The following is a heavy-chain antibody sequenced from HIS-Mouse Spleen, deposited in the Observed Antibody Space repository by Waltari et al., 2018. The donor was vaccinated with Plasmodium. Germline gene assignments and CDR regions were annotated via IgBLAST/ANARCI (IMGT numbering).Heavy chain of an antibody. CDR2: IKPHRWGT. CDR3: ARVLGYKAAAGTFVEYFQH. Sequence: QVQLVQSGAEVKKPGASVKVSCKASGYTFTGYYMHWVRQAPGQGLEWMGWIKPHRWGTNNAKKFQGRVTMTRDTSISTAYMELSRLRSDDTAVYYCARVLGYKAAAGTFVEYFQHWGQGTLVTVSS. CDR1: GYTFTGYY. V-gene: IGHV1-2*02. D-gene: IGHD6-13*01. J-gene: IGHJ1*01.